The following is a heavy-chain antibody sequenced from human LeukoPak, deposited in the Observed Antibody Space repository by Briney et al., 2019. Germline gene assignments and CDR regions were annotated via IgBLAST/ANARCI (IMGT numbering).Heavy chain of an antibody. D-gene: IGHD6-6*01. Sequence: GGSLRLSCAASVFTFSSYAMSWVRQAPGKGLEWVSGISGSGGSTYYADSVKGRFTISRDNSKNTLYLQMNSLRAEDTAVYYCAKDGVSGIAARFDYWGQGTLVTVSS. CDR2: ISGSGGST. CDR1: VFTFSSYA. CDR3: AKDGVSGIAARFDY. V-gene: IGHV3-23*01. J-gene: IGHJ4*02.